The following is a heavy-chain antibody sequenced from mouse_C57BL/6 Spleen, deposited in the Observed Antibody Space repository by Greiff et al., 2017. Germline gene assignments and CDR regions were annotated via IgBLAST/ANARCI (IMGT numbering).Heavy chain of an antibody. CDR2: IYPGDGDT. J-gene: IGHJ4*01. Sequence: QVQLKQSGPELVKPGASVKISCTASGYAFSSYWMNWVKQRPGKGLEWIGRIYPGDGDTNYNGKFKGKDTMTADKSSSTAYMQLSSLTSEESAVYFGARWAYAMDDWGQGTSVTVSS. V-gene: IGHV1-82*01. CDR1: GYAFSSYW. CDR3: ARWAYAMDD.